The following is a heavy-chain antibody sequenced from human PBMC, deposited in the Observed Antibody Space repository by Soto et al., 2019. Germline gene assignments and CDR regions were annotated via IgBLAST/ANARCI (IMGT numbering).Heavy chain of an antibody. D-gene: IGHD1-1*01. J-gene: IGHJ3*02. CDR1: GGSISSSSYY. CDR2: IYYSGST. V-gene: IGHV4-39*01. CDR3: ARHSTTYDVLGAFDI. Sequence: QLQLQESGPGLVKPSETLSLTCTVSGGSISSSSYYWGWIRQPPGKGLEWIGSIYYSGSTYYNPSLKSRVTISVDTSKNQFSRKLSSVTAADTAVYYCARHSTTYDVLGAFDIWGQGTMVAVSS.